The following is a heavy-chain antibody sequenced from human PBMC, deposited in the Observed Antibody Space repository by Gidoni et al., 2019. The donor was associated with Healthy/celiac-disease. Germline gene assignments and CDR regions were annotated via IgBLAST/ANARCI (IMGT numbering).Heavy chain of an antibody. V-gene: IGHV1-69*09. Sequence: QVQLVQSGAEVKKPGSSVKVSCKAYGGTFSSYAISWVRQAPGQGLEWMGRIIPILGIANYSQKFQGRVTITADKSTSTAYMELSSLISEDTAVYYCASWMTTVFPWFDPWGQGTLVTVSS. D-gene: IGHD4-17*01. CDR3: ASWMTTVFPWFDP. CDR1: GGTFSSYA. J-gene: IGHJ5*02. CDR2: IIPILGIA.